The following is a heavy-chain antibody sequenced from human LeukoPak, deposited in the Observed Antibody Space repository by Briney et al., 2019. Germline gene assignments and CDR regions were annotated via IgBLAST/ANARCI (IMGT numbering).Heavy chain of an antibody. CDR2: ISRSGITT. CDR3: ARDLGPAKGSGSRLGLDY. V-gene: IGHV3-48*04. J-gene: IGHJ4*02. D-gene: IGHD3-10*01. CDR1: RFTFTSYA. Sequence: GGSLRLSCAASRFTFTSYAMHWVRQAPGKGLEWVSYISRSGITTYYADSVRGRFTISRDNAKNSLYLQMNSLRAEDTAVYYCARDLGPAKGSGSRLGLDYWGQGTLVTVSS.